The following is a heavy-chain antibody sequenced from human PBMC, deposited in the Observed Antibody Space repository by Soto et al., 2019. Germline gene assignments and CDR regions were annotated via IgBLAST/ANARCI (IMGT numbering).Heavy chain of an antibody. CDR3: ARHGEYSGYDRGDAFDI. CDR2: IYYSGST. V-gene: IGHV4-59*08. Sequence: KQSQTLSLTCTVSGGSISSYYWSWIRQPPGKGLEWIGYIYYSGSTNYNPSLKSRVTISVDTSKNQFSLKLSSVTAADTAVYYCARHGEYSGYDRGDAFDIWGQGTMVTVSS. J-gene: IGHJ3*02. D-gene: IGHD5-12*01. CDR1: GGSISSYY.